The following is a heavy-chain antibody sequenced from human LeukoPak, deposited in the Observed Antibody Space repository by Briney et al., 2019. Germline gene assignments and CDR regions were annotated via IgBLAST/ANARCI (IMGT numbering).Heavy chain of an antibody. CDR2: TYYRSKWYN. CDR1: GDSVSTNSAA. Sequence: SQTLSLTCAISGDSVSTNSAAWNWIRQSPSRGLEWLGRTYYRSKWYNDYAVSVKSRITINADTSKNQFSLQLNSVTPEDTAVYYCARGSINWNRVLFDYWGQGTLVTVSS. CDR3: ARGSINWNRVLFDY. D-gene: IGHD1-1*01. V-gene: IGHV6-1*01. J-gene: IGHJ4*02.